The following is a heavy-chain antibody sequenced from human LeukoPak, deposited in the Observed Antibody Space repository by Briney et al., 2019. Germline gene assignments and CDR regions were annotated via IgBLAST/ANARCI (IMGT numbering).Heavy chain of an antibody. CDR1: GGTFSSYA. CDR3: AREGRDNSGWYYFDY. J-gene: IGHJ4*02. V-gene: IGHV1-69*13. CDR2: IIPIFGTA. D-gene: IGHD6-19*01. Sequence: GASVKVSCKASGGTFSSYAISWVRQAPGQGLEWMGGIIPIFGTANYAQKFQGRVTITADESTSTAYMELSSLRSEDTAVYYCAREGRDNSGWYYFDYWGQGTLVTVSS.